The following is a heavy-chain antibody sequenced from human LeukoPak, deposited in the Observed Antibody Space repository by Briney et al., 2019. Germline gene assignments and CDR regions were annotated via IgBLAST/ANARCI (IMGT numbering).Heavy chain of an antibody. CDR2: ISSSSSTI. V-gene: IGHV3-48*04. J-gene: IGHJ6*02. CDR1: GFTFSSYS. Sequence: GGSLRLSCAASGFTFSSYSMNWVRQAPGKGLEWVSYISSSSSTIYYADSVKGRFTISRDNAKNSLYLQMNSLRAEDTAVYYCARDLSYYDILTGYNPLSPDYYYYGMDVWGQGTTVTVSS. D-gene: IGHD3-9*01. CDR3: ARDLSYYDILTGYNPLSPDYYYYGMDV.